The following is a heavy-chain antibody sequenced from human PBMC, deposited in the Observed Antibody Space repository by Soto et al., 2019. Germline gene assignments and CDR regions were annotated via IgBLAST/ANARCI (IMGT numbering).Heavy chain of an antibody. J-gene: IGHJ4*02. CDR1: SGSFSGYY. V-gene: IGHV4-34*01. D-gene: IGHD3-16*01. Sequence: SDTLSLTCAVYSGSFSGYYWSWIRQPPGKGLEWFGEIYHSLSIVYNPSLKSRVTISGDSSKNQFSLKLSSVIAADTAVYYCARHGGHYFDYWGQGPLVTVSS. CDR2: IYHSLSI. CDR3: ARHGGHYFDY.